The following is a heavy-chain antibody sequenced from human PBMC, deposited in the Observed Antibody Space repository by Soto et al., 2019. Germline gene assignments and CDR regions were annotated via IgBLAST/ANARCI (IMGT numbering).Heavy chain of an antibody. V-gene: IGHV5-51*01. CDR1: GYSFTSYW. D-gene: IGHD2-2*02. CDR2: IYPGDSDT. Sequence: GESLKISCKGSGYSFTSYWIGWVRQMPGKGLEWMGIIYPGDSDTRYSPSFQGQVTISADKSISTAYLQWSSLKASDTAIYYCARHSREDIVVVPAAIKTHYYYVMDVRGPGTTVTVSS. CDR3: ARHSREDIVVVPAAIKTHYYYVMDV. J-gene: IGHJ6*02.